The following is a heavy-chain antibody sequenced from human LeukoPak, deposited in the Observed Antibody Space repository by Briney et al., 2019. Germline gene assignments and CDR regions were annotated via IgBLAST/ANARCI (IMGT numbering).Heavy chain of an antibody. CDR2: ISSNGDNT. D-gene: IGHD2-15*01. J-gene: IGHJ3*01. CDR1: GFPFNTYA. Sequence: GESLRLSCSASGFPFNTYAIHWVRQAPGKGLEYVAGISSNGDNTDFADSAKGRFTISRDNSKSTLFLQMNSLRAEDTAVYFCTRDSALLGVAFDLWGQGTVVTVSS. CDR3: TRDSALLGVAFDL. V-gene: IGHV3-64D*06.